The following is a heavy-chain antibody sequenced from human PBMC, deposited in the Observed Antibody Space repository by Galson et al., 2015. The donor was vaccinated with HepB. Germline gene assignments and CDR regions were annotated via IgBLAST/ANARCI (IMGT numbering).Heavy chain of an antibody. V-gene: IGHV3-15*01. Sequence: SLRLSCAASGFTFSNARMSWVRQAPGKGLEWVGRIKSKTDGGTTDYAAPVKGRFTISRDDSKNTLYLQINSLKTEDTAVYYCTTDPTVGSGSPRSSWFDPWGQGTLVTVSS. CDR3: TTDPTVGSGSPRSSWFDP. D-gene: IGHD3-3*01. CDR2: IKSKTDGGTT. J-gene: IGHJ5*02. CDR1: GFTFSNAR.